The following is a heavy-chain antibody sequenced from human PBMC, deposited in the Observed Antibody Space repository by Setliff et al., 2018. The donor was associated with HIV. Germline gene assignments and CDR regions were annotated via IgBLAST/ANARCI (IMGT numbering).Heavy chain of an antibody. D-gene: IGHD1-26*01. CDR3: ARDRGGTYWGDSFEY. CDR1: GDSISRGDHY. J-gene: IGHJ4*02. Sequence: TLSLTCTVSGDSISRGDHYWSWIRQPPGKGLEWIGYLHYTGTTYYNPSLKGRVIISIDTSKNQLFLKLTSVTAADTAVYYCARDRGGTYWGDSFEYWGQGALGTAPQ. V-gene: IGHV4-30-4*08. CDR2: LHYTGTT.